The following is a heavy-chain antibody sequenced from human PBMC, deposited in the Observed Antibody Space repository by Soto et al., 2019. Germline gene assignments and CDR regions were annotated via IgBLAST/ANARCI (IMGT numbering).Heavy chain of an antibody. D-gene: IGHD3-3*01. J-gene: IGHJ6*02. CDR3: ARHNARITIFGVVIQGDNGMDV. Sequence: GESLKISCKGSGYSFTSYWISWVRQMPGKGLEWMGGIDPSDSYTNYSPSFQGHVTISADKSISTAYLQWSSLKASDTAMYYCARHNARITIFGVVIQGDNGMDVWGQGTTVTVSS. V-gene: IGHV5-10-1*01. CDR1: GYSFTSYW. CDR2: IDPSDSYT.